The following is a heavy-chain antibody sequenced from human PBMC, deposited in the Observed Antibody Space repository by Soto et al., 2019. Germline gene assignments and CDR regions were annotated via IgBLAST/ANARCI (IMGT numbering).Heavy chain of an antibody. CDR3: ASVDTAMDTTGGFDY. D-gene: IGHD5-18*01. CDR1: GGTFSSYA. Sequence: SVKVSCKASGGTFSSYAISWLRQAPGQGLEWMGGIIPIFGTANYAQKFQGRVTITADESTSTAYMELSSLRSEDTAVYYCASVDTAMDTTGGFDYWGQGTLVTVSS. J-gene: IGHJ4*02. V-gene: IGHV1-69*13. CDR2: IIPIFGTA.